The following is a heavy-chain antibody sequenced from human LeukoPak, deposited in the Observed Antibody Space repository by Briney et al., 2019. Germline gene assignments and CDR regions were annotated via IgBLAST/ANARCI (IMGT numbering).Heavy chain of an antibody. D-gene: IGHD3-22*01. CDR2: ISGSGGST. Sequence: PGGSLRLSCAASGFTFSSYAMSWVRQAPGKGLEWVSAISGSGGSTYYADSVKGRFTISRDNSKNTLYLQMNSLRAEDTAVYYCAKDVDSSGYYQSPVDYWGQGTLVTVSS. V-gene: IGHV3-23*01. CDR3: AKDVDSSGYYQSPVDY. J-gene: IGHJ4*02. CDR1: GFTFSSYA.